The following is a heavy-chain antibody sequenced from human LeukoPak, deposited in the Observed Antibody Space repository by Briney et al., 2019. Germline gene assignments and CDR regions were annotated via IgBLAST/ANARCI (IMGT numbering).Heavy chain of an antibody. D-gene: IGHD3-3*01. CDR2: INPNSGGT. Sequence: ASVKVSCKASGYTFTGYYMHWVRQAPGQGLEWIGWINPNSGGTNYAQKFQGRVTMTRDTSISTAHMELSRLRSDDTAVYYCARSHGGITIRNWFDPWGQGTLVTVSS. CDR3: ARSHGGITIRNWFDP. J-gene: IGHJ5*02. CDR1: GYTFTGYY. V-gene: IGHV1-2*02.